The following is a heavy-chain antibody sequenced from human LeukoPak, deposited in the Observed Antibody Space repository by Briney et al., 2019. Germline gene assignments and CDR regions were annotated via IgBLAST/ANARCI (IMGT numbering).Heavy chain of an antibody. Sequence: EASVKVSCKASGYTFTSYDINWVRQATGQGLEWMGWMNPNSGNTGYAQKFQGRVTITRNTSISTAYMELSSLRSEDTAVYYCARETDPSYYYDSSGYFDYWGQGTLVTVSS. CDR1: GYTFTSYD. J-gene: IGHJ4*02. V-gene: IGHV1-8*03. CDR2: MNPNSGNT. CDR3: ARETDPSYYYDSSGYFDY. D-gene: IGHD3-22*01.